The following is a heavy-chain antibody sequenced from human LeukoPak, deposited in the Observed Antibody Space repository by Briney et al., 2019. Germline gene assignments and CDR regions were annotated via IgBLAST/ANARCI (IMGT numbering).Heavy chain of an antibody. CDR2: IYYSGGT. CDR3: ARRQAVAGTKGVFDY. V-gene: IGHV4-59*01. J-gene: IGHJ4*02. CDR1: GGSISSYY. Sequence: PSETLSLTCTVSGGSISSYYWSWIRQPPGKGLEWIGYIYYSGGTNYNPSLKSRDTISVDTSKNQFSLKLNSVTAADTAVYYCARRQAVAGTKGVFDYWGQGTLVTVSS. D-gene: IGHD6-19*01.